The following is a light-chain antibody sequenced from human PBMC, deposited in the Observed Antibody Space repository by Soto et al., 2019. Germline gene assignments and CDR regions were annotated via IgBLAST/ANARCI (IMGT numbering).Light chain of an antibody. CDR1: QSVTNY. CDR3: QQRLNWPPG. J-gene: IGKJ1*01. CDR2: DAS. V-gene: IGKV3-11*01. Sequence: IFLTQSPDTLSLSPGERATLTCRASQSVTNYIAWYQQRPGQAPRLLIYDASNRATGVPARFSGSRSGTDFTLTISDLEPADFGLYYCQQRLNWPPGFGQGTKVDNK.